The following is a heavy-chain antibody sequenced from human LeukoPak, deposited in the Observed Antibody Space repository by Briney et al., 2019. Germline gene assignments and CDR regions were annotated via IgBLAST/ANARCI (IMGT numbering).Heavy chain of an antibody. CDR3: ARDYHCGGDCYSGPLDY. J-gene: IGHJ4*02. CDR2: ISSSGSIM. D-gene: IGHD2-21*02. V-gene: IGHV3-11*01. Sequence: GGSLRLSCAASGFTFSDYYMSWIRQAPGKGLEWVPYISSSGSIMYYADSVKGRFTISRDNAKNSLYLQMNSLRAEDTAVYYCARDYHCGGDCYSGPLDYWGQGTLVTVSS. CDR1: GFTFSDYY.